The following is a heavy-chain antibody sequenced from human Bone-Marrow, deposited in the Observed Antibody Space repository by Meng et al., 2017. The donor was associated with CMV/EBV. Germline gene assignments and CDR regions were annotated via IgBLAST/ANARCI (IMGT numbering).Heavy chain of an antibody. CDR2: IKEDGSEK. J-gene: IGHJ4*02. V-gene: IGHV3-7*01. D-gene: IGHD4-23*01. CDR3: TRERLRWQPFHY. Sequence: GESLKISCVVSGFSSLDYGIHWVRQAPGKGLEWVANIKEDGSEKNYVDSVKGRFTISRDNARNSLYLQMNSLRAEDTAVYYCTRERLRWQPFHYWGQGTLVTVSS. CDR1: GFSSLDYG.